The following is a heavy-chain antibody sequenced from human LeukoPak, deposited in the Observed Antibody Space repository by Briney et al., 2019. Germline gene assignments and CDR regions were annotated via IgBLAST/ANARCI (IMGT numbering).Heavy chain of an antibody. CDR3: ARDRYCSSTSCYSAFGY. D-gene: IGHD2-2*01. CDR2: IYTSGST. V-gene: IGHV4-4*07. CDR1: GGSISSYY. J-gene: IGHJ4*02. Sequence: SETLSLTCTVSGGSISSYYWSWIRQPAGKGLEWIGRIYTSGSTNYNPSLKSRVTMSVDTSKNQFSLKLSSVTAADTAVYYCARDRYCSSTSCYSAFGYWGQGTLVTVSS.